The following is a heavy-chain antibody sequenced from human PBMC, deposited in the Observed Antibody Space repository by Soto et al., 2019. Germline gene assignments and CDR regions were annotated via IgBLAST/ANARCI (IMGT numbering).Heavy chain of an antibody. Sequence: QVHLVQSGAEVKKPGASVKVSCKGSGYTFTSYGITWVRQAPGQGRAWMGWISAHNGNTNYAQKLQGRVTVTRDTSTSTAYMELRSLRSDDTAVYYCARGRYGDYWGQGAVVTVSS. J-gene: IGHJ4*02. CDR1: GYTFTSYG. V-gene: IGHV1-18*01. D-gene: IGHD1-1*01. CDR2: ISAHNGNT. CDR3: ARGRYGDY.